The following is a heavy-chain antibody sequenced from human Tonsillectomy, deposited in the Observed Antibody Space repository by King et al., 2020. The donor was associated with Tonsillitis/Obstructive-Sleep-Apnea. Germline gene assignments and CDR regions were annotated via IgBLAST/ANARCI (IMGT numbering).Heavy chain of an antibody. CDR3: ARVPQAYYYYYMDV. CDR1: GFTFSDYY. V-gene: IGHV3-11*05. CDR2: ISSSSSYT. J-gene: IGHJ6*03. Sequence: VQLVESGGGLVKPGGSLRLSCASSGFTFSDYYMSWIRQAPGKGLEWGSYISSSSSYTNYADSVKGRFTISRENAKNSLNLQMDSLRADDPAVYYCARVPQAYYYYYMDVWGIGTTVTVSS.